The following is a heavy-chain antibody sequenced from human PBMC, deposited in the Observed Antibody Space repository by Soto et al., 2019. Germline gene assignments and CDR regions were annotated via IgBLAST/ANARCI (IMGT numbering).Heavy chain of an antibody. CDR3: ARERGGYGLFDS. J-gene: IGHJ4*02. Sequence: QLQLQESGSGLVKPSHTLSLTCTVSGGSISNAAYSWSWIRQPPGKGLEWIGYIYPSGMPFYNPSLRGWVNISVERANDQFSLNLKSVTAADTAVYYCARERGGYGLFDSWGQGTLVTVSS. D-gene: IGHD5-18*01. CDR2: IYPSGMP. V-gene: IGHV4-30-2*01. CDR1: GGSISNAAYS.